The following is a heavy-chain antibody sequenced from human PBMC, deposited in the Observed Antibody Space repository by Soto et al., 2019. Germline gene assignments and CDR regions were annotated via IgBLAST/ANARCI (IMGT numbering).Heavy chain of an antibody. D-gene: IGHD1-26*01. CDR3: AGDLKELPTGRGNWFDP. V-gene: IGHV1-69*12. Sequence: QVQLVQSGAEVKKPGSSVKVSCKASGGTFSSYAISWVRQAPGQGLEWMGGIIPIFGTANYAQKFQGRVTITADESSSNANRELSSLRSEETAVYYCAGDLKELPTGRGNWFDPWGQGTLVTGSS. J-gene: IGHJ5*02. CDR1: GGTFSSYA. CDR2: IIPIFGTA.